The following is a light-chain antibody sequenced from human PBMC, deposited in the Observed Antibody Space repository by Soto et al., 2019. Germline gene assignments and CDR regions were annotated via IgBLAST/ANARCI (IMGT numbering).Light chain of an antibody. Sequence: QLVLTQPPSASGTPGQRVTISCSGSSSNIGSNYVYWYQQLPGTAPKLLIYRNNQRPSGVPDRFSGSKSGTSASLAISGLRSEDEADYYCAAWDDSLSGLNWVFGGGTSSPS. CDR3: AAWDDSLSGLNWV. CDR1: SSNIGSNY. CDR2: RNN. J-gene: IGLJ3*02. V-gene: IGLV1-47*01.